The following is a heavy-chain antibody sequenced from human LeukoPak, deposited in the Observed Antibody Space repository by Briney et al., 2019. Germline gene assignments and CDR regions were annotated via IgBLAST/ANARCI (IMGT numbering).Heavy chain of an antibody. D-gene: IGHD3-3*01. J-gene: IGHJ4*02. CDR1: GGSFSGYY. V-gene: IGHV4-34*01. CDR2: INHSGST. Sequence: SETLSLTCAVYGGSFSGYYWSWIRQPPGKGLEWIGEINHSGSTNYNPSLKSRVTISVDTSKNQFSLKLSSVTAADTAVYYCARRAPGYYDFWSGYYTQYDYWGQGTLVTVSS. CDR3: ARRAPGYYDFWSGYYTQYDY.